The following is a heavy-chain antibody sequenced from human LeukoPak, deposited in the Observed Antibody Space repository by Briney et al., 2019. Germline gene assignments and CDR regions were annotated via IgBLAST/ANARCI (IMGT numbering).Heavy chain of an antibody. Sequence: TLSLTCTVSGGSISSSSYYWGWIRQPPGKGLEWIGYIYYSGSTYYNPSLKSRVTISVDTSKNQFSLKLSSVTAADTAVYYCARDEDYGDYESAFDIWGQGTMVTVSS. V-gene: IGHV4-30-4*08. CDR3: ARDEDYGDYESAFDI. J-gene: IGHJ3*02. CDR1: GGSISSSSYY. D-gene: IGHD4-17*01. CDR2: IYYSGST.